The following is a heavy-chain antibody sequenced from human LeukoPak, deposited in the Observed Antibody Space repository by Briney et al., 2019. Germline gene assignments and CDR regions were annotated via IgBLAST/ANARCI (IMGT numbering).Heavy chain of an antibody. CDR3: ARDDSSGRGNWFDP. V-gene: IGHV3-48*03. J-gene: IGHJ5*02. Sequence: GGSLRLSCAASGFTFSSYEMNWVRLAPGKGLEWVSYISSSGSTIYYADSVKGRFTISRDNAKNSLYLQMNSLRAEDTAVYYCARDDSSGRGNWFDPWGQGTLVTVSS. CDR1: GFTFSSYE. D-gene: IGHD3-22*01. CDR2: ISSSGSTI.